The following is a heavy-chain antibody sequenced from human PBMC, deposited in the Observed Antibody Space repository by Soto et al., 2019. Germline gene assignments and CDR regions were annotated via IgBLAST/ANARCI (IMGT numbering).Heavy chain of an antibody. CDR3: ARAESSSSEGFDY. Sequence: SETLSLTCTVSGGSISSYYWSWIRQPPGKGLEWIGYIYYSGSTNYNPSLRSRVTISVDTSKNQFSLKLKSVSAADTAVYFCARAESSSSEGFDYWGRGTLVTVSS. CDR2: IYYSGST. J-gene: IGHJ4*02. D-gene: IGHD6-6*01. V-gene: IGHV4-59*01. CDR1: GGSISSYY.